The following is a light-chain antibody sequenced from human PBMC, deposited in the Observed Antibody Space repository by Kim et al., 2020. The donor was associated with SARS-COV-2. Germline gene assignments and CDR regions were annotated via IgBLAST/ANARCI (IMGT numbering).Light chain of an antibody. J-gene: IGLJ3*02. CDR3: AAWDDSLSVPV. Sequence: GQRVIISGSGSNSNIGSNYVYWYQQLPGTAPKVLIYRNNQRPSGVPDRFSGSKSGTSASLAISGLRSEDEADYHCAAWDDSLSVPVFGGGTQLTVL. CDR1: NSNIGSNY. CDR2: RNN. V-gene: IGLV1-47*01.